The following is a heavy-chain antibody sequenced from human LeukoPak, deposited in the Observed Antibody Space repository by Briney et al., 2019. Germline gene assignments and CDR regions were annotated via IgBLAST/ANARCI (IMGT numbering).Heavy chain of an antibody. V-gene: IGHV3-7*01. D-gene: IGHD4-11*01. CDR1: GFTFSSYW. CDR3: ARARAGERGMTTNKYYYYGMDV. Sequence: GGSLRLSCAASGFTFSSYWMSWVRPAPGKGVEWVANIKQDGSEKYYVDSVKGRFTISRDNAKNSLYLQMNSLRAEDTAVYYCARARAGERGMTTNKYYYYGMDVWGQGTTVTVSS. CDR2: IKQDGSEK. J-gene: IGHJ6*02.